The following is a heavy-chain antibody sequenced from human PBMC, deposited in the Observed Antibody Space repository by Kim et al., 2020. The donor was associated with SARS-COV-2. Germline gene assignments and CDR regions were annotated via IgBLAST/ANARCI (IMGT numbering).Heavy chain of an antibody. CDR2: INHSGST. J-gene: IGHJ6*02. Sequence: SETLSLTCAVYGGSFSGYYWSWIRQPPGKGLEWIGEINHSGSTNYNPSLKSRVTISVDTSKNQFSLKLSSVTAADTAVYYCARGPYCSSTSCYRYYYYYGMDVWGQGTTVTVS. D-gene: IGHD2-2*01. CDR3: ARGPYCSSTSCYRYYYYYGMDV. V-gene: IGHV4-34*01. CDR1: GGSFSGYY.